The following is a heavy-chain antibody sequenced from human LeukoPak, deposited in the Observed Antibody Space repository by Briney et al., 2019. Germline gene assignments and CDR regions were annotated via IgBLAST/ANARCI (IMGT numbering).Heavy chain of an antibody. CDR2: INPNSGGT. CDR1: GYTFTSYY. V-gene: IGHV1-2*02. CDR3: ARADYSNRGYYYYYMDV. D-gene: IGHD4-11*01. J-gene: IGHJ6*03. Sequence: ASVKVSCKASGYTFTSYYMHWVRQAPGQGLEWMGWINPNSGGTNYAQKFQGRVTMTRDTSISTAYMELSRLRSDDTAVYYCARADYSNRGYYYYYMDVWGKGTTVTISS.